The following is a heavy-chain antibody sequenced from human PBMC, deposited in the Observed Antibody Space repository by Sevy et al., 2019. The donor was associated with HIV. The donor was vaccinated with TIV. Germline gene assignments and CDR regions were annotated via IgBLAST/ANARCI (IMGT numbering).Heavy chain of an antibody. Sequence: GGSLRLSCAASGFTFSSYGMHWVRQAPGKGLEWVAVISYDGSNKYYADSVKGRFTISRDNSKNTLYLQMNSLRAEDTAVYYCAKDGFSFPWGSPFDSSNWYFDLWGRGTLVTVSS. CDR1: GFTFSSYG. CDR3: AKDGFSFPWGSPFDSSNWYFDL. CDR2: ISYDGSNK. V-gene: IGHV3-30*18. D-gene: IGHD3-16*01. J-gene: IGHJ2*01.